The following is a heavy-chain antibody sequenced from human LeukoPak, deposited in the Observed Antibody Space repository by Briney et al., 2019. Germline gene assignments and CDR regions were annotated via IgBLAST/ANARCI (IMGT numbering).Heavy chain of an antibody. J-gene: IGHJ3*02. V-gene: IGHV4-59*01. CDR1: GGSISSYY. Sequence: PSETLSLTCTVSGGSISSYYWSWIRQPPGKGLEWIGYIYYSGSTNYNPSLKSRVTISVDTSKNQFSLKLSSVTAADTAVYYCARDSGDYSSFDAFGIWGQGTMVTVSS. CDR2: IYYSGST. D-gene: IGHD4-11*01. CDR3: ARDSGDYSSFDAFGI.